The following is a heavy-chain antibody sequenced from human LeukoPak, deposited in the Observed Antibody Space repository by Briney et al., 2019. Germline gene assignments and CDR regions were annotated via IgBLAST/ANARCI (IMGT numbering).Heavy chain of an antibody. D-gene: IGHD3-22*01. J-gene: IGHJ4*02. Sequence: GESLKIFCKGSGYSFTSYWIGWVRQMPGKGLEWMGIIYPGDSDTRYSPSFQGQVTISADKSISTAYLQWSSLKASDTAMYYCARQGDSSGYYTIVNYWGQGTLVTVSS. CDR2: IYPGDSDT. CDR3: ARQGDSSGYYTIVNY. V-gene: IGHV5-51*01. CDR1: GYSFTSYW.